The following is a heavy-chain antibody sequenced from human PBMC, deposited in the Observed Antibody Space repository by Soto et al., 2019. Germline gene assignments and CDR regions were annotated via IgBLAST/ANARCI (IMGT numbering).Heavy chain of an antibody. V-gene: IGHV1-69*01. Sequence: QVQRVQSGAEVKKPGSSVKVSCKASGGTFSSYAINWVRQLPGQGLEWMGGIMPIIGTANYAQMFQSRVTITADESTRTADMELSSLRSEDTAVYYCARGGYSSSYRLDYWGQGTLVTVSS. D-gene: IGHD6-6*01. CDR3: ARGGYSSSYRLDY. CDR1: GGTFSSYA. CDR2: IMPIIGTA. J-gene: IGHJ4*02.